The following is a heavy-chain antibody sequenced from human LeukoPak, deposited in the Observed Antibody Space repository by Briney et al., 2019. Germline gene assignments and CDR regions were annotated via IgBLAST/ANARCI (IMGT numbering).Heavy chain of an antibody. CDR2: ISWNSGSI. J-gene: IGHJ4*02. D-gene: IGHD1-14*01. Sequence: GGSLRLSCAASGFTFDDYAMHWVRHAPGKGLEGVSGISWNSGSIGYADSVKGRFTISRDNAKNSLYLQMNSLRAEDAALYYCAKDQPEAYFDYWGQGTLVTVSS. V-gene: IGHV3-9*01. CDR1: GFTFDDYA. CDR3: AKDQPEAYFDY.